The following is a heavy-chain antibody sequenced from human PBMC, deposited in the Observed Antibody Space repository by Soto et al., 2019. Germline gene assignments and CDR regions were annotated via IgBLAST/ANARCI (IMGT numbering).Heavy chain of an antibody. D-gene: IGHD3-16*01. V-gene: IGHV3-15*01. CDR2: IKSKTDGGTT. J-gene: IGHJ4*02. CDR1: GFTFSNAW. Sequence: EVQLVESGGGLVKPGGSLRLSCAASGFTFSNAWMTWVRQARGKGLEWIGRIKSKTDGGTTDYAAPVKGRFTISRDDFKNTMYLQMNSLKADDTAMYYCASDPEGAFDYWGQGTLVTVSS. CDR3: ASDPEGAFDY.